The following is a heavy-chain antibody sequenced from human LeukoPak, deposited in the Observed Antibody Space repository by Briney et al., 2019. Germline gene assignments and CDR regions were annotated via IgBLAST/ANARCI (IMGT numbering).Heavy chain of an antibody. CDR1: GGSFSGHY. Sequence: SETLSLTCAVYGGSFSGHYCSWIRQPPGKGLEYIGEINHRGSANYNPSLKSRVTISLDTSKNQFSLKLSSVTAADTAVYYCASMYYDFWSGYSEEYYFDYWGQGTLVTVSS. V-gene: IGHV4-34*01. CDR2: INHRGSA. J-gene: IGHJ4*02. D-gene: IGHD3-3*01. CDR3: ASMYYDFWSGYSEEYYFDY.